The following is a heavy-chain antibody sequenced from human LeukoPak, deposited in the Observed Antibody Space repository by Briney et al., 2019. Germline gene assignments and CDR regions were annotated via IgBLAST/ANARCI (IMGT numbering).Heavy chain of an antibody. D-gene: IGHD3-22*01. Sequence: GGSLRLSCAASGFTFSSYSMNWVRQAPGKGLEWVSAISGSGGSTYYADSVKGRFTISRDNSKNTLYLQMNSLRAEDTAVYYCAKVAYYYDSSGYSYYFDYWGQGTLVTVSS. J-gene: IGHJ4*02. CDR1: GFTFSSYS. V-gene: IGHV3-23*01. CDR2: ISGSGGST. CDR3: AKVAYYYDSSGYSYYFDY.